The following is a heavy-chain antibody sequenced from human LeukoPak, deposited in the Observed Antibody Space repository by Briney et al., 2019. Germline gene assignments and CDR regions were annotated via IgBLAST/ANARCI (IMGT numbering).Heavy chain of an antibody. CDR2: ISYDGSNK. V-gene: IGHV3-30-3*01. D-gene: IGHD5-24*01. Sequence: GGSLRLSCAASGFTFSSYAMHWVRQAPGKGLEWVAVISYDGSNKYYADSVKGRFTISRDNSKNTLYLQMNSLRAEDTAVYYCAERGLDAFDIWGQGTMVTVSS. CDR3: AERGLDAFDI. CDR1: GFTFSSYA. J-gene: IGHJ3*02.